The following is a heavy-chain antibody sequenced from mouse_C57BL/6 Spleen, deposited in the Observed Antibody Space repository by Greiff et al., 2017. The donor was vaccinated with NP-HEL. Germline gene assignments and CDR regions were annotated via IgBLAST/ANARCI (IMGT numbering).Heavy chain of an antibody. CDR2: IYPGDGDT. Sequence: VQRVESGAELVKPGASVKISCKASGYAFSSYWMNWVKQRPGKGLEWIGQIYPGDGDTNYNGKFKGKATLTADKSSSTAYMQLSSLTSEDSAVYFCARGDYYSNYNYAMDYWGQGTSVTVSS. CDR3: ARGDYYSNYNYAMDY. V-gene: IGHV1-80*01. J-gene: IGHJ4*01. D-gene: IGHD2-5*01. CDR1: GYAFSSYW.